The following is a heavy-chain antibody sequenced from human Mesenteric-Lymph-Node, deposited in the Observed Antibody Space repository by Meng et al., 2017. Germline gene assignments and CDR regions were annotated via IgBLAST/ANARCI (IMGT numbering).Heavy chain of an antibody. CDR2: ISSSSNYI. Sequence: EVQLVESGGGLVKPGGYLRLSCAASGFTFSSYTMNWVRRAPGKGLEWVSSISSSSNYIYSADSVKGRFTISRDNAKNSLYLQMNSLRAEDTAVYYCARDTPGLLFDYWGQGTLVTVSS. D-gene: IGHD5-18*01. CDR3: ARDTPGLLFDY. V-gene: IGHV3-21*01. CDR1: GFTFSSYT. J-gene: IGHJ4*02.